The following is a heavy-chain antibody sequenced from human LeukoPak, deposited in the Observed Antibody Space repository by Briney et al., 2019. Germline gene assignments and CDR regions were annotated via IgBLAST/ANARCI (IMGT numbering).Heavy chain of an antibody. V-gene: IGHV4-4*07. CDR2: IYTSGST. CDR3: ARDGLGYCSGGSCSKGWFDP. Sequence: SETLSLTCTVSGGSISSYYWSWIRQPAGKGLEWIGRIYTSGSTNYNPSLKSRVTMSVDTSKNQFSLKLSSVTAADTAVYYCARDGLGYCSGGSCSKGWFDPWGQGTLVTVSS. J-gene: IGHJ5*02. D-gene: IGHD2-15*01. CDR1: GGSISSYY.